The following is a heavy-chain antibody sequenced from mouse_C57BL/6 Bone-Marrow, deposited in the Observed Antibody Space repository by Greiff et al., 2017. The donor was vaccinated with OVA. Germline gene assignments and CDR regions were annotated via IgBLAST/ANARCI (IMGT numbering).Heavy chain of an antibody. CDR2: IDPSDSYT. Sequence: QVQLQQPGAELVMPGASVKLSCKASGYTFTSYWMHWVKQRPGQGLEWIGEIDPSDSYTNYNQKFKGKSTLTVDKSSSTACMQLSSLTSEDSAVYYCARSVYDGYYNYWGQGTTLTVSS. CDR3: ARSVYDGYYNY. CDR1: GYTFTSYW. V-gene: IGHV1-69*01. J-gene: IGHJ2*01. D-gene: IGHD2-3*01.